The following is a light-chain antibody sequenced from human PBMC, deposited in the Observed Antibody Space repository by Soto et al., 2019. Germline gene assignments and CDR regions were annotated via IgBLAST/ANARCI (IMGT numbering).Light chain of an antibody. CDR1: QRVLYSSNNQNY. V-gene: IGKV4-1*01. Sequence: DIVMTQSPDSLAVSLGERATIKCQSSQRVLYSSNNQNYLAWYQQKPGQPPKLLIYWASTPESGVTDRCSGSVSGTDFTLTISSLQAEEVSVDYCQQSYSTPLTFGGVKKVEIK. J-gene: IGKJ4*01. CDR3: QQSYSTPLT. CDR2: WAS.